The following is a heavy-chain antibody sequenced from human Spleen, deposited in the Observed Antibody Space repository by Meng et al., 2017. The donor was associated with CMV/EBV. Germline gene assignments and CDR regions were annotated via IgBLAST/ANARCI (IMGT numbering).Heavy chain of an antibody. CDR1: GFTVSSNY. Sequence: GESLKISCAASGFTVSSNYMSWVRQTPGRGLEWVAVIHSGGNSYYAESVRGRFTCSRDNSKNTLYLQMNRLRAEDTGMYFCARDSKQFLPLIWGQGTLVTVSS. J-gene: IGHJ4*02. CDR2: IHSGGNS. V-gene: IGHV3-53*01. D-gene: IGHD6-19*01. CDR3: ARDSKQFLPLI.